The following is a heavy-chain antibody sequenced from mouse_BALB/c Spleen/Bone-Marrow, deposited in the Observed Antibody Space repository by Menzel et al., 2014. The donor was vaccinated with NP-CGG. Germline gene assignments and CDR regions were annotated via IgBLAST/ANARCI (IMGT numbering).Heavy chain of an antibody. Sequence: VQLQQSGAELARPGASVKMSCKASGYTFAYYTVHLVKQRPGQGLEWIGYINPSSGYTNYNQKFKDKATLTTDKSSSTAYMQLSSLTSEDSAVYYCAREVYGSWFAYWGQGTLVTVSA. D-gene: IGHD2-2*01. CDR1: GYTFAYYT. CDR3: AREVYGSWFAY. J-gene: IGHJ3*01. CDR2: INPSSGYT. V-gene: IGHV1-4*01.